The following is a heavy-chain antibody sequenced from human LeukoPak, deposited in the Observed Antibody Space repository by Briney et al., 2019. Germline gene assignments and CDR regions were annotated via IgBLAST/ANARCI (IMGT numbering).Heavy chain of an antibody. V-gene: IGHV4-39*07. CDR3: AREAAGYCSGGSCRLFDY. D-gene: IGHD2-15*01. Sequence: SETLSLTCAVSGDSISSSHYYWGWIRQPPWKGLEWIGTFYYSGITYYNPSLRSRVTISVDTSKNQFSLKLSSVTAADTAVYYCAREAAGYCSGGSCRLFDYWGQGTLVTVSS. J-gene: IGHJ4*02. CDR2: FYYSGIT. CDR1: GDSISSSHYY.